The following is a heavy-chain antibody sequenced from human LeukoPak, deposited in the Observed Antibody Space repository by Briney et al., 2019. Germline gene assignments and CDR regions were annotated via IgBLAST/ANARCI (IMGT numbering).Heavy chain of an antibody. V-gene: IGHV3-21*01. J-gene: IGHJ4*02. Sequence: GGSLRLSCAASGFTFSSYSMNWVRQAPGKGLEWVSSISSSSSYIYYADSVKGRFTISRDNSKNTLYLQMNSLRAEDTAVYYCARGLGALLSLVLDYWGQGTLVTVSS. CDR1: GFTFSSYS. D-gene: IGHD1-26*01. CDR3: ARGLGALLSLVLDY. CDR2: ISSSSSYI.